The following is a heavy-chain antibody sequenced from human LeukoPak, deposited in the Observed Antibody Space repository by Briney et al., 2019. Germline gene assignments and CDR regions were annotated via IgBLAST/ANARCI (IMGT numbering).Heavy chain of an antibody. CDR2: IYYSGTT. V-gene: IGHV4-61*05. D-gene: IGHD4-23*01. CDR1: GGSISNTNAY. CDR3: ARVGVDYSGNVIKYYFDY. Sequence: SETLSLTCSVSGGSISNTNAYWGWIRQSPGRGLEWIGYIYYSGTTNYNPSLKSRVIISVDTSKNQFSLKLSPVIAADTAVYYCARVGVDYSGNVIKYYFDYWGQGTLVTVSS. J-gene: IGHJ4*02.